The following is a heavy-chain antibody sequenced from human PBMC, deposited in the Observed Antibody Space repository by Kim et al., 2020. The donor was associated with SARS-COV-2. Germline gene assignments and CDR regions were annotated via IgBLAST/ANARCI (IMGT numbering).Heavy chain of an antibody. CDR3: ARETDQALADY. V-gene: IGHV4-59*01. J-gene: IGHJ4*02. CDR1: GGSISSYY. D-gene: IGHD6-13*01. Sequence: SETLSLTCTVSGGSISSYYWSWIRQPPGKGLEWIGYIYYSGSTNYNPSLKSRVTISVDTSKNQFSLKLSSVTAADTAVYYCARETDQALADYWCQGTQVT. CDR2: IYYSGST.